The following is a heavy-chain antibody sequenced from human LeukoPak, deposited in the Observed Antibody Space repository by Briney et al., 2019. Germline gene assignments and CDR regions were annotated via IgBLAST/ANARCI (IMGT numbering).Heavy chain of an antibody. CDR2: IYCSGST. CDR3: AREGPSAFDI. Sequence: SETLSLTCTVSGGSISSHYWGWIRQPPGEGLEWIGYIYCSGSTNYNPSLKSRVTISVDTSKNQFSLKLSSVTAADTAVYYCAREGPSAFDIWGQGTMVTVSS. CDR1: GGSISSHY. J-gene: IGHJ3*02. V-gene: IGHV4-59*11.